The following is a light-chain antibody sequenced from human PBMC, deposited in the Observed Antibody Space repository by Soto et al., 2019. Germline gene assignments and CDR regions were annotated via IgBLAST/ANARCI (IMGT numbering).Light chain of an antibody. CDR1: SSNIGAGYD. CDR3: QSYDSSLSGWV. J-gene: IGLJ3*02. V-gene: IGLV1-40*01. Sequence: QPVLTQPPSVSGAPGQRVTISCTGSSSNIGAGYDVHWYQQLPGTAPKLLISGNSNRPSGVPDRFSGSKSGTSASLAITGLQAXXXADXYCQSYDSSLSGWVFGGGTKLTVL. CDR2: GNS.